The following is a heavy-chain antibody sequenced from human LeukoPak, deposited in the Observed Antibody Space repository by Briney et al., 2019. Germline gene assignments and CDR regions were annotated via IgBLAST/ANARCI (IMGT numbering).Heavy chain of an antibody. V-gene: IGHV4-59*01. J-gene: IGHJ4*02. CDR2: IYYRGGT. CDR1: AGSISSYY. Sequence: PSETLSLTCTVSAGSISSYYWSWIRQPPGKGLEWIGYIYYRGGTNYNPSLKSRLSISVDTSKSQFSLKLSSVTAADTAVYYCARGYSYGLVYFDYWGQGTLVTVSS. CDR3: ARGYSYGLVYFDY. D-gene: IGHD5-18*01.